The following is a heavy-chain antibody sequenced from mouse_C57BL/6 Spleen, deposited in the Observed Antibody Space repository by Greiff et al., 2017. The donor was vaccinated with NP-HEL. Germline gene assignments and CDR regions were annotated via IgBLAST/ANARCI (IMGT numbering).Heavy chain of an antibody. D-gene: IGHD2-4*01. Sequence: QVQLQQSGAELVRPGTSVKVSCKASGYAFTNYLIEWVKQRPGQGLEWIGVINPGSGGTNYTEKFKGKATLTADKSSSTAYMQLSSLTSEDSAVYFCARDYDDVPFDYWGQGTTLTVSS. CDR3: ARDYDDVPFDY. CDR2: INPGSGGT. V-gene: IGHV1-54*01. CDR1: GYAFTNYL. J-gene: IGHJ2*01.